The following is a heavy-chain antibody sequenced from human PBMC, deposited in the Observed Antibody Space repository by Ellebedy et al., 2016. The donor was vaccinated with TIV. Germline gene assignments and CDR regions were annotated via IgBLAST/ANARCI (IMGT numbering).Heavy chain of an antibody. CDR2: ISYDGSNK. D-gene: IGHD2-15*01. CDR3: ARGGRLPRWVEY. V-gene: IGHV3-30*03. J-gene: IGHJ4*02. CDR1: GFSFSSYA. Sequence: GESLKISCAASGFSFSSYAVSWVRQAPGKGLEWVAVISYDGSNKYYADSVKGRFTISRDNSKNTLYLQMNSLRAEDPAVYYCARGGRLPRWVEYWGQGTLVTVSS.